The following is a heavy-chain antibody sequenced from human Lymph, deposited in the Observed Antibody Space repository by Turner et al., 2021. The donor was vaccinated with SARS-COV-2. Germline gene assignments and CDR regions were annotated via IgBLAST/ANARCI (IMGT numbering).Heavy chain of an antibody. Sequence: QVHLVQSGAEVKKPGASLRVSCKASAYTFTSYYMHWVRQAPGRGVGWMGIINPSSDSTSYAQKFQSRVTMTRDTSTSTVYMVLSSLRSEDTAVYYCAGVVPGGFDYWGQGTPVTVSS. CDR1: AYTFTSYY. D-gene: IGHD2-15*01. CDR2: INPSSDST. J-gene: IGHJ4*02. V-gene: IGHV1-46*01. CDR3: AGVVPGGFDY.